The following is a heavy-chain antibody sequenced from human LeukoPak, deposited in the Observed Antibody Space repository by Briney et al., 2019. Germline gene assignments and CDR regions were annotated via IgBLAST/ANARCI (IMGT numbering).Heavy chain of an antibody. J-gene: IGHJ5*02. Sequence: PSETLSLTCTVSGDSVSSADSYWSWIRQSPGKGLEWIGYINNGGTTNYNPSLKSRVTISVGTSKNQFSLKLSSVTAADTAVYYCARGISKVPRPAPYYKRWFDPWGQGTLVTVSS. CDR1: GDSVSSADSY. CDR3: ARGISKVPRPAPYYKRWFDP. V-gene: IGHV4-61*08. CDR2: INNGGTT. D-gene: IGHD2-2*01.